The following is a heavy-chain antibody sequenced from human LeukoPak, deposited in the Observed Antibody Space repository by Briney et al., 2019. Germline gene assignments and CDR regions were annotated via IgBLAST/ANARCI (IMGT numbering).Heavy chain of an antibody. CDR1: GNTFTSDY. CDR2: INPSGGST. J-gene: IGHJ5*02. V-gene: IGHV1-46*01. Sequence: GSVMVSCKAYGNTFTSDYMHWVRQAPGQGLEWMGIINPSGGSTSYAQKFQGRVTMTRDMSTSTVYMELSSLRSEDTAVYYCARSVHKSWFDPWGQGTLVTVSS. CDR3: ARSVHKSWFDP.